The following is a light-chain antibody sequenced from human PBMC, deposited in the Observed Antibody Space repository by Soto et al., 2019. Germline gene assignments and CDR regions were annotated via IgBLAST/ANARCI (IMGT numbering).Light chain of an antibody. CDR3: QNLNSNLQWT. J-gene: IGKJ1*01. V-gene: IGKV1-9*01. Sequence: DIQLTQSPSFLSASVGDRVTITCRASQGISSYLAWYQQKPGKAPKLLIYAASTLQSGVPSRFGGVGLGTEFPLTISCLQLEDFAIFYCQNLNSNLQWTLGQGTKVNIK. CDR2: AAS. CDR1: QGISSY.